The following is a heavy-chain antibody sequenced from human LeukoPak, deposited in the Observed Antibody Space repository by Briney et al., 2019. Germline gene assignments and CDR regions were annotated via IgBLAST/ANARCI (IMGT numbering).Heavy chain of an antibody. V-gene: IGHV3-21*04. D-gene: IGHD5/OR15-5a*01. J-gene: IGHJ6*03. CDR3: ARVYELREEDYYYYYMDV. CDR2: ITSSSSYI. Sequence: PGGSLRLSCAASGFTFGSYSMNWVRQAPGKGLEWVSSITSSSSYIYYADSVKGRFTISRDNAKNSLYLQMNSLRAEDTALYYCARVYELREEDYYYYYMDVWGKGTTVTVSS. CDR1: GFTFGSYS.